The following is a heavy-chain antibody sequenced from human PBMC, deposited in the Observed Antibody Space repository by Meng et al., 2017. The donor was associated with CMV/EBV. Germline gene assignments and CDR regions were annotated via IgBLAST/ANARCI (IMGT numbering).Heavy chain of an antibody. D-gene: IGHD4-17*01. J-gene: IGHJ4*02. Sequence: VPAVVYPSEPLSPPVPVYGGSISSYYWSWIRQPAGKGLEWIGRIYTSGSTNYNPSLKSRVTMSVDTSKNQFSLKLSSVTAADTAVYYCARGPEVDYGDYVGLDYWGQGTLVTVSS. CDR3: ARGPEVDYGDYVGLDY. CDR2: IYTSGST. CDR1: GGSISSYY. V-gene: IGHV4-4*07.